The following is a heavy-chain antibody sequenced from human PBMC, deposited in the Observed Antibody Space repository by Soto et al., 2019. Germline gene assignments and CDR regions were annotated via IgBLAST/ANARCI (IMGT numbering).Heavy chain of an antibody. Sequence: SVKVSCKASGGTFSSYAISWVRQAPGQGLEWMGGIIPIFGTANYAQKFQGRVTITADESTSTADMELSSLRSEDTAVYYCAREEIAAAGQPDYWVQGTLVTVSS. J-gene: IGHJ4*02. CDR1: GGTFSSYA. CDR2: IIPIFGTA. CDR3: AREEIAAAGQPDY. V-gene: IGHV1-69*13. D-gene: IGHD6-13*01.